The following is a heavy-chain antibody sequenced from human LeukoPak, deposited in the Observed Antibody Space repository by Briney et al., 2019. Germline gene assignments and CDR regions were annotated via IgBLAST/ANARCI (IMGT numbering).Heavy chain of an antibody. CDR3: ARMRYDFWSGYSLYMDV. V-gene: IGHV4-34*01. CDR2: INHSGST. D-gene: IGHD3-3*01. J-gene: IGHJ6*02. Sequence: KPSETLSLTCAVYGGSFSGYYWSWIRQPPGKGLEWIGGINHSGSTNYNPSLKSRVTISVDTSKNQFSLKLSSVTAADTAVYYCARMRYDFWSGYSLYMDVWGQGTTVTVSS. CDR1: GGSFSGYY.